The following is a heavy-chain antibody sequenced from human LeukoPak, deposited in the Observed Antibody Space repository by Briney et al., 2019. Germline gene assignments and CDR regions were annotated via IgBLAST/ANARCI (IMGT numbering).Heavy chain of an antibody. CDR3: AKDRGYSSGWYGAFYYFDY. CDR2: ISGSGGST. J-gene: IGHJ4*02. V-gene: IGHV3-23*01. D-gene: IGHD6-19*01. CDR1: GFTFSSYA. Sequence: GGSLRLSCAASGFTFSSYAMSWVRQAPGKGLEWVSAISGSGGSTYYADSVKGRFTISRDNSKNTLYLQMNSLRAEDTAVYYCAKDRGYSSGWYGAFYYFDYWGQGTLVTVSS.